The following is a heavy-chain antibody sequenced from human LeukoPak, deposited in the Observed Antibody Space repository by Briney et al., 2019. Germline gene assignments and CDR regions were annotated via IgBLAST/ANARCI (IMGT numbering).Heavy chain of an antibody. CDR2: IYYSGST. J-gene: IGHJ4*02. CDR1: GGSISSSSYY. Sequence: SETLSLTCTVSGGSISSSSYYWGWIRQPPGKGLEWIGSIYYSGSTYYNPSLKCRVTISVDTSKNQFSLKLSSVTAADTAVYYCARQKGYSSGWYFDYWGQGTLVTVSS. V-gene: IGHV4-39*01. CDR3: ARQKGYSSGWYFDY. D-gene: IGHD6-19*01.